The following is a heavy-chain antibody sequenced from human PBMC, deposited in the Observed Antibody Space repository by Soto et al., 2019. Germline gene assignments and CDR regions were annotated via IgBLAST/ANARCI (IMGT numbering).Heavy chain of an antibody. Sequence: ASVKVSCKASGYTFTSYAISWVRQAPGQGLEWMGWISAYNDNTNYAQTFQGRVTMTTDTSTSTAYMELRSLRSDDTAVYYCARVVRDGGLAYYMDVWGKGTTVTVSS. CDR1: GYTFTSYA. J-gene: IGHJ6*03. D-gene: IGHD2-15*01. CDR3: ARVVRDGGLAYYMDV. CDR2: ISAYNDNT. V-gene: IGHV1-18*01.